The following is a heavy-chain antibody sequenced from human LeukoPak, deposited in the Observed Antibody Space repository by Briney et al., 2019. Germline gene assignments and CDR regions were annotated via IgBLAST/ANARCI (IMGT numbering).Heavy chain of an antibody. CDR3: ARHNSGSYFLPFDY. J-gene: IGHJ4*02. Sequence: PSGTLSLTCAVSGGSISSSYWWSWVRQPPGKGLEWIGEIYHSGSTNYNPSLKSRVTISVDTSKNQFSLKLSSVTAADTAVYYCARHNSGSYFLPFDYWGQGTLVTVSS. D-gene: IGHD1-26*01. CDR1: GGSISSSYW. V-gene: IGHV4-4*02. CDR2: IYHSGST.